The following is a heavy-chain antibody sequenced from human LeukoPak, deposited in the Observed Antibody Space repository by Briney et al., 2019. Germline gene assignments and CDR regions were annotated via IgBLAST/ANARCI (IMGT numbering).Heavy chain of an antibody. CDR2: IYTSGST. J-gene: IGHJ4*02. V-gene: IGHV4-61*02. Sequence: SETLSLTCTVSGGSISSGSYYWSWIRQPAGKGLEWIGRIYTSGSTNYNPSLKSRVTISVDTSKNQFSLKLSSVTAADTAVYYCARAALGYCSSTSCYTGSFDYWGQGTLATVSS. D-gene: IGHD2-2*02. CDR1: GGSISSGSYY. CDR3: ARAALGYCSSTSCYTGSFDY.